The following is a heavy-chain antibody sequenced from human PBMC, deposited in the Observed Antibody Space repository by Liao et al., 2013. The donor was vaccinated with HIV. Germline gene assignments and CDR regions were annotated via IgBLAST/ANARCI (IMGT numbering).Heavy chain of an antibody. CDR1: GDSIKDYY. D-gene: IGHD2-21*01. CDR3: ARVGPQHWFDP. J-gene: IGHJ5*02. V-gene: IGHV4-59*01. CDR2: LLYTGIT. Sequence: QVQLQESGPGLVKPSATLSLTCTVSGDSIKDYYWTWIRQPPGKGLEWIGTLLYTGITDYNPSLKNRVTMSVITSKNQFSLRLTSVTAADTAVYFCARVGPQHWFDPWGQGSLVTVSS.